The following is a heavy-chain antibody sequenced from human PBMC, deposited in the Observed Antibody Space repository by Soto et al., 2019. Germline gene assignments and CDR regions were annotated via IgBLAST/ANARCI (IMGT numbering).Heavy chain of an antibody. CDR3: ARGAKLRFLEWKLYGMDV. D-gene: IGHD3-3*01. J-gene: IGHJ6*02. V-gene: IGHV1-2*04. CDR2: INPNSGGT. CDR1: GYTFTGYY. Sequence: GASVKVSCKASGYTFTGYYMHWVRQAPGQGLEWMGWINPNSGGTNYAQKFQGWVTMTRDTSISTAYMELSRLRSDDTAVYYCARGAKLRFLEWKLYGMDVWGQGTTVTVSS.